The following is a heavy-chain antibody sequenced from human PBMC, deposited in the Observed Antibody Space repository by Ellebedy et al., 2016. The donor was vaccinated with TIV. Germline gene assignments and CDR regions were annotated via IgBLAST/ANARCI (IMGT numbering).Heavy chain of an antibody. D-gene: IGHD4-23*01. J-gene: IGHJ4*02. Sequence: MPSETLSLTCTVSGASISTSSYYRGWIRQPAGKGLEWIGRIYSTGITWGTNYSPSLKSRITIAVDTSKNQLSLRLSSVTAADTAVYYCARDGAGRWDYWGPGTLVTVSS. CDR1: GASISTSSYY. CDR2: IYSTGITWGT. CDR3: ARDGAGRWDY. V-gene: IGHV4-61*02.